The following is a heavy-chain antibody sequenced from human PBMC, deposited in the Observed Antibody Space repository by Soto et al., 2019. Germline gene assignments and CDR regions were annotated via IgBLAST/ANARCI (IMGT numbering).Heavy chain of an antibody. CDR1: GGPFNNHA. J-gene: IGHJ3*02. V-gene: IGHV1-69*01. Sequence: QVQLVQSGAEVKKPGSSVKVSCKTSGGPFNNHAINWVRQAPGQGLEWVGLVIPTLATADYAQKFQGRVTMTADGGPNTSYMALSSLTSNDTGVYYCASDYGEIAAFDIWGQGTLVTVSS. D-gene: IGHD4-17*01. CDR3: ASDYGEIAAFDI. CDR2: VIPTLATA.